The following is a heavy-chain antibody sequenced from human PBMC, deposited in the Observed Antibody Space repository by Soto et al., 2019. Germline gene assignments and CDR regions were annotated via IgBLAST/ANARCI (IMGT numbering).Heavy chain of an antibody. CDR3: ARASSDYGDYPYYFDY. D-gene: IGHD4-17*01. J-gene: IGHJ4*02. CDR2: IYYSGST. CDR1: GGSISSYY. V-gene: IGHV4-59*01. Sequence: SETLSLTCTVSGGSISSYYWSWIRQPPGKGLEWIGYIYYSGSTNYNPSLKSRVTISVDTSKNQFSLKLSSVTAADTAVYYCARASSDYGDYPYYFDYWGQGTLVTVSS.